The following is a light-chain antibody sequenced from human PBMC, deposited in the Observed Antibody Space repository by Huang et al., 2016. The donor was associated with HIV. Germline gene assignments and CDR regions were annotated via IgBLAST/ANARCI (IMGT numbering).Light chain of an antibody. Sequence: EIVLTQSPATLSVSPGERATLSCRASQSIGTSLAWFQQKLGQAPRLVMYGAATRAAGIPARFRGSGSGTDFTLSISRLQSEDFAVYFCQQYNKWPPSFAFGPGTKVDV. J-gene: IGKJ3*01. CDR3: QQYNKWPPSFA. CDR2: GAA. V-gene: IGKV3-15*01. CDR1: QSIGTS.